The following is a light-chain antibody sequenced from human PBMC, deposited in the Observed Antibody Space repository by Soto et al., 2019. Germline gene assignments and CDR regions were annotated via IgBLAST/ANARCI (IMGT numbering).Light chain of an antibody. CDR3: QQSYRTPLT. Sequence: DIQMTQSPSSLSASVGDRVTVTCRASQSISRYLNWYQQKPGKAPKLLIYAASSLQSGVPPRFSGTGSGTDFTLIISSLQPEDFATYYCQQSYRTPLTFGQGTKVEIK. CDR2: AAS. CDR1: QSISRY. J-gene: IGKJ1*01. V-gene: IGKV1-39*01.